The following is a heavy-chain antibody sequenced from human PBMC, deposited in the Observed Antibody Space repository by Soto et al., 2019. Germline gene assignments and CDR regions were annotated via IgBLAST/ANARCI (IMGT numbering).Heavy chain of an antibody. CDR1: GYTFTGYY. V-gene: IGHV1-2*04. CDR2: INPNSGGT. D-gene: IGHD2-2*02. J-gene: IGHJ6*02. CDR3: ARAYCSSTSCYRGGNYYYYGMDV. Sequence: SVKVSCKASGYTFTGYYMHWVRQAPGQGLEWMGWINPNSGGTNYAQKFQGWVTMTRDTSISTAYMELSRLRSDDTAVYYCARAYCSSTSCYRGGNYYYYGMDVWGQGTTVTVS.